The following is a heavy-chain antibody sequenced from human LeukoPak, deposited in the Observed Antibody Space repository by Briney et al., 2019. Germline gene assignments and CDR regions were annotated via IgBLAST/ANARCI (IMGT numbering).Heavy chain of an antibody. CDR3: ARGNYGDDSYYFDY. Sequence: GGSLRLSCAASGLSVSSSYMSWVRRAPGKGLGWVSVIYSDGRTFYAGSVKGRFTISRDSSKNTVYLQMNSLRVEDTAVYYCARGNYGDDSYYFDYWGRGALVTVSS. CDR2: IYSDGRT. J-gene: IGHJ4*02. V-gene: IGHV3-53*01. CDR1: GLSVSSSY. D-gene: IGHD4-17*01.